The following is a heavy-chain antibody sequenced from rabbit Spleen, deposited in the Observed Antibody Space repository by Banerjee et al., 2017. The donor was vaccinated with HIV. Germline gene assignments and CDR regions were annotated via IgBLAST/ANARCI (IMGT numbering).Heavy chain of an antibody. V-gene: IGHV1S40*01. J-gene: IGHJ4*01. D-gene: IGHD1-1*01. CDR2: INTVTGKS. Sequence: QSLEESGGDLVKPGASLTLTCTASGFSLSSSYWICWVRQAPGKGLEWIACINTVTGKSVYASWAKGRFIMSRTSSTTVTLQMTSLTAADTATYFCARDLVAVIGWNFNLWGQGTLVTVS. CDR1: GFSLSSSYW. CDR3: ARDLVAVIGWNFNL.